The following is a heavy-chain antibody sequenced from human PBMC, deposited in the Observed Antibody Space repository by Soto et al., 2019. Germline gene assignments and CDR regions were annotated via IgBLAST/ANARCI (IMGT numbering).Heavy chain of an antibody. V-gene: IGHV1-3*01. CDR3: ARDIGDGTFDF. Sequence: QVHLVQSGAEVRKPGASVKVSCKASGYTFSSYAMHWVRQAPGQRLEWMGWINAGYGNTKSSQKFQDRVTISRDTFASTAYMELTSLRSEDTAVYYCARDIGDGTFDFWGQGTLVTVSS. CDR1: GYTFSSYA. J-gene: IGHJ4*02. CDR2: INAGYGNT. D-gene: IGHD1-1*01.